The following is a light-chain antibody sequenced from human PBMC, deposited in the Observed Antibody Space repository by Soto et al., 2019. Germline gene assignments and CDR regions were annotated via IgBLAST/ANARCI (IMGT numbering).Light chain of an antibody. CDR3: QQYDAWPPRWT. Sequence: EMVMTQSPATLSVSPGERATLSCRASQSVRNNLAWYQQKPGLARRLLIYGASTRAPGIPARFSGSGSGTEFTLTISSLQSEDFAVYYCQQYDAWPPRWTFGQGTKVEIK. CDR2: GAS. J-gene: IGKJ1*01. CDR1: QSVRNN. V-gene: IGKV3-15*01.